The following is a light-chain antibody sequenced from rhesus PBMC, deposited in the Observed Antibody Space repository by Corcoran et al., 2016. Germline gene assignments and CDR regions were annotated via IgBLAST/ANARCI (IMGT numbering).Light chain of an antibody. Sequence: DIQMTQSPSSLSASVGDKVTITFHASQGISSWLAWYQQKPGKAPKPLIYAASSLQSGVPSRFRGSGSGTDYTLTISSLQPEDFATYYCQQYDDLPTFGPGTKLDIK. J-gene: IGKJ3*01. CDR2: AAS. CDR3: QQYDDLPT. V-gene: IGKV1-19*01. CDR1: QGISSW.